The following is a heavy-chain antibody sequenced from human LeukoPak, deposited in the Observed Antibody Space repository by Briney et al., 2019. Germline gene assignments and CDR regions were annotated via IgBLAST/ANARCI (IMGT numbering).Heavy chain of an antibody. CDR2: ITWNGGST. CDR1: GFTFDDYG. CDR3: AREDLVVVVAATGMYNWFDP. Sequence: GGSLRLSCAASGFTFDDYGMSWVRQAPGKGLEWDSGITWNGGSTGYADSVKGRFTISRDNAKNSLYLQMNSLRAEDTALYYCAREDLVVVVAATGMYNWFDPWGQGTLVTVSS. J-gene: IGHJ5*02. V-gene: IGHV3-20*04. D-gene: IGHD2-15*01.